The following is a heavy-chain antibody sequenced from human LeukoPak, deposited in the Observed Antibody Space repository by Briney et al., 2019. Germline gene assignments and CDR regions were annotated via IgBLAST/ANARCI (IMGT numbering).Heavy chain of an antibody. CDR2: IKDDGSEK. CDR3: ATYVNWVAGDV. V-gene: IGHV3-7*01. Sequence: GGSLRLSCAASEFTFSSHWMSWVCQAPGKGLEWVANIKDDGSEKYYVDSVKGRFTISRGNANNSLYLQMNSLRAEDTAVYYCATYVNWVAGDVYGQGTTVSVSS. D-gene: IGHD1-1*01. J-gene: IGHJ6*02. CDR1: EFTFSSHW.